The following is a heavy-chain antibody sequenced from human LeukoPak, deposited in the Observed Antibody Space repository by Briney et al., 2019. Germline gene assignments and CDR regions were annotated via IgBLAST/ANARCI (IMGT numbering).Heavy chain of an antibody. Sequence: SETLSLTCSVSDSSITNGYYLDWIRQPPGKGLEWIGNIYQSGTAYYNPSLESRVTISLDMSRNQFSLNLNSVTTADTAVYYCASPGASGRDWFFDLWGRGTLVTVSS. CDR2: IYQSGTA. J-gene: IGHJ2*01. V-gene: IGHV4-38-2*01. CDR3: ASPGASGRDWFFDL. CDR1: DSSITNGYY. D-gene: IGHD3-10*01.